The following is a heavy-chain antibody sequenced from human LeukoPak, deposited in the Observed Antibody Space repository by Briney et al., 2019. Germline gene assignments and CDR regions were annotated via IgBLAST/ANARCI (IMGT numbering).Heavy chain of an antibody. V-gene: IGHV1-8*01. CDR3: ARELVGDPDY. D-gene: IGHD3-16*01. CDR2: MNPNSGKT. J-gene: IGHJ4*02. CDR1: GYTFTSYD. Sequence: ASVKVSCKASGYTFTSYDINWVRQAPGQGREWMGWMNPNSGKTGYAQKFQGRVTMTRNTSISTAYMELSSLRSEDTAVYYCARELVGDPDYWGQGTLVTVSS.